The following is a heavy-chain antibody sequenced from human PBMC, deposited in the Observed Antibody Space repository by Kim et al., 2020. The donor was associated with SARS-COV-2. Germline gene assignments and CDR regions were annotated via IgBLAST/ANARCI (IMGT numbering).Heavy chain of an antibody. V-gene: IGHV1-3*01. J-gene: IGHJ4*02. CDR1: GYSFTTYG. D-gene: IGHD6-13*01. CDR3: VRGAITATGTGN. Sequence: ASVKVSCKASGYSFTTYGMNWVCQAPGQRLEWMGWINPGNGDTAYSQKFQGRVTMTRDTSANTVYMELSSLRSEDTAVYYRVRGAITATGTGNWGQGTLITVAS. CDR2: INPGNGDT.